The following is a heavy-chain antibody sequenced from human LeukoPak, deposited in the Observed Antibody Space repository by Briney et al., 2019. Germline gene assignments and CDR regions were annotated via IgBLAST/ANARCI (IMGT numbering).Heavy chain of an antibody. D-gene: IGHD3-22*01. CDR3: ATYYYDSSGYNTYFDY. CDR2: MNPNSGNT. V-gene: IGHV1-8*01. CDR1: GYTFTSYD. J-gene: IGHJ4*02. Sequence: ASVKVSCKASGYTFTSYDINWVRQATGQGLEWMGRMNPNSGNTGYAQKFQGRVTMTRNTSISTAYMELSSLRSEDTAVYYCATYYYDSSGYNTYFDYWGQGTLVTVSS.